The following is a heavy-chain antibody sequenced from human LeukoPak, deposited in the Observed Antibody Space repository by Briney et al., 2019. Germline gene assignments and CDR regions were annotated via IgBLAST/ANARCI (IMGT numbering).Heavy chain of an antibody. CDR2: ISGNTVST. J-gene: IGHJ6*02. V-gene: IGHV3-23*01. CDR1: GFTFSNYA. Sequence: GDSLRLSCAASGFTFSNYAMSWVRQAPGKGLEWVSSISGNTVSTFYADSVKGRFTISRDNSKNTLYLQMNSLRAEDTAVYYCAKRSESYYSYYYGMDVWGQGTTVTVSS. CDR3: AKRSESYYSYYYGMDV. D-gene: IGHD1-26*01.